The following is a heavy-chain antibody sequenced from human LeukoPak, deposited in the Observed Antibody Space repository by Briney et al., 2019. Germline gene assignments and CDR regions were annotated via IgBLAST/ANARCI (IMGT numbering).Heavy chain of an antibody. D-gene: IGHD1-26*01. CDR1: GFTFSSYA. V-gene: IGHV3-30*04. CDR3: ARDGPGGVGAKLVAHDAFDI. CDR2: ISYDGSNK. Sequence: GRSLRLSCAASGFTFSSYAMHWVRQAPGKGLEWVAVISYDGSNKYYADSVKGRFTISRDNSKNTLYLQINSLRAEDTAVYYCARDGPGGVGAKLVAHDAFDIWGQGTMVTVSS. J-gene: IGHJ3*02.